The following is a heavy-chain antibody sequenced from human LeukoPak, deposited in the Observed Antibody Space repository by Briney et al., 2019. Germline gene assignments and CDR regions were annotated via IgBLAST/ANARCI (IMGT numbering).Heavy chain of an antibody. Sequence: PGGSLRLSCAASGFTFSSYAMSWVRQAPGKGLEWVSAISGSGGSTYYADSVKGRFTISRDNSKNTLYLQMNSLRAEDTAVYYCAKDNVGVVNYCYGMDVWGQGTTVTVSS. J-gene: IGHJ6*02. D-gene: IGHD3-3*01. CDR1: GFTFSSYA. CDR3: AKDNVGVVNYCYGMDV. CDR2: ISGSGGST. V-gene: IGHV3-23*01.